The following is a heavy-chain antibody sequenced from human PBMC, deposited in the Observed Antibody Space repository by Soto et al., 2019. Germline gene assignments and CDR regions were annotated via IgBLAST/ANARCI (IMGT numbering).Heavy chain of an antibody. CDR3: AKCEGRYCYYGMDV. CDR2: ISYDGSNK. V-gene: IGHV3-30*18. J-gene: IGHJ6*02. Sequence: PWESLRLSCSASGFTFSSYGMHWVRQAPGKGLEWVAVISYDGSNKYYADSVKGRFTISRDNSKNTLYLQMNSLRAEDTAVYYCAKCEGRYCYYGMDVWGQGTTVTVSS. CDR1: GFTFSSYG. D-gene: IGHD1-26*01.